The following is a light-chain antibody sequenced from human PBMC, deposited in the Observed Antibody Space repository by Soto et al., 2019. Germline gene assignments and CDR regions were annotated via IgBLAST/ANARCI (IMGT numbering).Light chain of an antibody. CDR2: EVS. CDR3: CAHTEKKPHV. CDR1: SSEFGRHNI. J-gene: IGLJ1*01. Sequence: QSALTQPRSVSGSPGQSVTISCTATSSEFGRHNIVSWYQPHPGKVPRLIIYEVSKRSSGVPDRFSGSKSGSTASLIIAGLKFEDEPAYYCCAHTEKKPHVFGTGTKLTVL. V-gene: IGLV2-11*01.